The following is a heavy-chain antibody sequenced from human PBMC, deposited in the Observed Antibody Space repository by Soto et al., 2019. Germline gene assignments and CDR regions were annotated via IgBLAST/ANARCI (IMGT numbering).Heavy chain of an antibody. V-gene: IGHV4-30-2*01. Sequence: PSETLSLTCAVSGGSISSGGYSWSWIRQPPGKGLEWIGYIYHSGSTYYNPSLKSRVTISVDRSKNQFSLKLSSVTAADTAVYYCTTPGLPVTWHWGQGTLVTVSS. CDR2: IYHSGST. J-gene: IGHJ4*02. D-gene: IGHD4-17*01. CDR1: GGSISSGGYS. CDR3: TTPGLPVTWH.